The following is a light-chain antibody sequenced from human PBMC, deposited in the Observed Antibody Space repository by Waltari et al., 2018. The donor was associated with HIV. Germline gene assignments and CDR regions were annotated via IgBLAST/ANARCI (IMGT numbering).Light chain of an antibody. CDR3: SSYTSRSSLV. V-gene: IGLV2-14*03. CDR2: DVP. J-gene: IGLJ3*02. Sequence: QSALTQPASVSGSPGQSITISCTGTNNDVGTYNYVSWYQQHRGKAPKLMLYDVPERPSGVSGRLSCSKSGNTASLTISGLQAEDEAEYDCSSYTSRSSLVVGGGTKVTVL. CDR1: NNDVGTYNY.